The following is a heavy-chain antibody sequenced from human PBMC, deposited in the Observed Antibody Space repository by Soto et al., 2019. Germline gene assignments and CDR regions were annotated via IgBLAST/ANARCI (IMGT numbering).Heavy chain of an antibody. D-gene: IGHD1-7*01. CDR2: IYRTGST. V-gene: IGHV4-4*02. CDR3: ARRDPGTSVDY. Sequence: SETLSLTCAVSGGSFTSNNWWTWVRQPPGQGLEWIGEIYRTGSTNYNPPLKSRVTISLDKSENQFSLKVTSLTAADTAVYYCARRDPGTSVDYWGQGTLGKVS. J-gene: IGHJ4*02. CDR1: GGSFTSNNW.